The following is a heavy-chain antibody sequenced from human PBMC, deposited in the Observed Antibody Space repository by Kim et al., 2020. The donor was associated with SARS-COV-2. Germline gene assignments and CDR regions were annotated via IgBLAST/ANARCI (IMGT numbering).Heavy chain of an antibody. Sequence: GGSLRLSCAASGFTFSSYAMHWVRQAPGKGLEWVAVISYDGSNKYYADSVKGRFTISRDNSKNTLYLQMNSLRAEDTAVYYCARADAYSSGWGYFDYWGQGTLVTVSS. CDR1: GFTFSSYA. J-gene: IGHJ4*02. CDR3: ARADAYSSGWGYFDY. CDR2: ISYDGSNK. D-gene: IGHD6-19*01. V-gene: IGHV3-30*04.